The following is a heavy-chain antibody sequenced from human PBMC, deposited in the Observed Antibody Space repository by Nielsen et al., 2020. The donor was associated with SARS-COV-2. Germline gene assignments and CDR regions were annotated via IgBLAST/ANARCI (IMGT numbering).Heavy chain of an antibody. CDR3: ARHISPWLSSDAFDI. Sequence: SETLSLTCTVSGGSISSSSYYWGWIRQPPGKGLEWIGYIYNRGNTNYNPSLKSRVTISVDTSKNQFSLRLSSVTVADTAVYYCARHISPWLSSDAFDIWGQGTMVTVSS. J-gene: IGHJ3*02. D-gene: IGHD6-19*01. V-gene: IGHV4-61*05. CDR1: GGSISSSSYY. CDR2: IYNRGNT.